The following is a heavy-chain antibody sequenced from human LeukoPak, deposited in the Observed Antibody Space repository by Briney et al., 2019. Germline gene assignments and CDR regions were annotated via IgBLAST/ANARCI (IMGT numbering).Heavy chain of an antibody. J-gene: IGHJ6*03. CDR1: GYSISTNYY. CDR3: VTPRSWELSDMAV. D-gene: IGHD1-26*01. V-gene: IGHV4-38-2*02. Sequence: PSETLSLTCTVSGYSISTNYYWAWIRQSPGTGLEWIGSDYHNGETYYNPSLKSRVIISVDTSKNEFSLRLTSVTAADTAVYYCVTPRSWELSDMAVWGKGTTVIVSS. CDR2: DYHNGET.